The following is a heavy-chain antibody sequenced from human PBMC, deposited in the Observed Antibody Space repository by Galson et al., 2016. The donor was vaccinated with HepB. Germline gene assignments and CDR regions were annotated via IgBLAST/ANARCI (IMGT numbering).Heavy chain of an antibody. CDR3: AKDRGGRQLWGLHGMDV. D-gene: IGHD5-18*01. J-gene: IGHJ6*02. Sequence: SLRLSCAASGLTLSDYGMNWVRKAPGKGLEWVAFMWHDGSKTYYPDSLRGRFTISRDTSKYTLYLQIDSLRVEDTAVYYCAKDRGGRQLWGLHGMDVWGQGTTVTVSS. CDR1: GLTLSDYG. CDR2: MWHDGSKT. V-gene: IGHV3-33*06.